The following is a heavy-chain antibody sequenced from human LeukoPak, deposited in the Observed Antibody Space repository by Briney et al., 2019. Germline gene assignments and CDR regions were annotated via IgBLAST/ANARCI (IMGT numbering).Heavy chain of an antibody. CDR2: ISYDGSNK. D-gene: IGHD6-13*01. CDR1: GFTFSSYG. Sequence: GGSLRLSCAASGFTFSSYGMHWVRQAPGKGLEWVAVISYDGSNKYYADSVKGRFTISRDNSKNTLYLQMNSLRAEDTAAYYCAKVSQQLPYYFDYWGQGTLVIVSS. V-gene: IGHV3-30*18. J-gene: IGHJ4*02. CDR3: AKVSQQLPYYFDY.